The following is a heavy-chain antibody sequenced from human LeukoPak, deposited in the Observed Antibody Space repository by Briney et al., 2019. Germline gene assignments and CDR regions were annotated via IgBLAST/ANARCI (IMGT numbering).Heavy chain of an antibody. CDR3: ARDLDRGIFDY. Sequence: GGSLRLSCAASGFTFSNYWMTWVRQAPGKGLEWVAVIWNDGKNKYYADSVKGRFTISRDNSMNTLHLQMDSLRADDTAVYYCARDLDRGIFDYWGQGTLVTVSS. V-gene: IGHV3-33*08. J-gene: IGHJ4*02. CDR1: GFTFSNYW. CDR2: IWNDGKNK. D-gene: IGHD3-10*01.